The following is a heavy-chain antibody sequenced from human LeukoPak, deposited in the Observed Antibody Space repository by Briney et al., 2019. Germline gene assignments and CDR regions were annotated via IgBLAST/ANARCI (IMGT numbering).Heavy chain of an antibody. CDR2: IYTSGST. CDR1: GGSISSYY. Sequence: PSETLSLTCTVSGGSISSYYWSWIRQPAGKRLEWIGRIYTSGSTNYNPSLKSRVTMSVDTSKNQFSLKLSSVTAADTAVYYCARSGVYYYGSGNYYMDVWGKGTTVTISS. D-gene: IGHD3-10*01. V-gene: IGHV4-4*07. J-gene: IGHJ6*03. CDR3: ARSGVYYYGSGNYYMDV.